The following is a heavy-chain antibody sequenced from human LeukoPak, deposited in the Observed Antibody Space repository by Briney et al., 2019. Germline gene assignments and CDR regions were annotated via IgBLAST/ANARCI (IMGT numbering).Heavy chain of an antibody. CDR3: ARRYSSSWYKSVAFWFDP. CDR2: IYYSGST. D-gene: IGHD6-13*01. Sequence: PSQTLSLTCTVSGGSISSGGYYWSWIRQHPGKGLEWMGYIYYSGSTYYNPSLKSRVTISVDTSKNQFSLKLRSVTPADPAVYYCARRYSSSWYKSVAFWFDPWGQGTLVTVSS. J-gene: IGHJ5*02. CDR1: GGSISSGGYY. V-gene: IGHV4-31*03.